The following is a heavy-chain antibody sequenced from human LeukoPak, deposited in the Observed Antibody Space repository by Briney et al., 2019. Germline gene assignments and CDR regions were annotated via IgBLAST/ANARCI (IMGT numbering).Heavy chain of an antibody. J-gene: IGHJ4*02. V-gene: IGHV3-30*01. CDR1: GFTFSTHS. D-gene: IGHD5-18*01. Sequence: GGSLRLSCAASGFTFSTHSMHWVRQAPGKGLEWEAGISHDGSNKYYADSVKGRFTISGDNSKNTLYLQMNSLRADDTAVYYCARVVLGYSYGLLDYWGQGTLVTVSS. CDR3: ARVVLGYSYGLLDY. CDR2: ISHDGSNK.